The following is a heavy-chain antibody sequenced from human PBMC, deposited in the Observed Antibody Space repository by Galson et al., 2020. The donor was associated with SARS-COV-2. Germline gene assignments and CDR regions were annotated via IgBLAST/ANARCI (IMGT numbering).Heavy chain of an antibody. V-gene: IGHV2-26*01. J-gene: IGHJ4*02. CDR1: GFSLSNARMG. CDR2: IFSNDEK. CDR3: ARMPPAEYGGYFDY. Sequence: SGPTLVKPTETITLNCTVSGFSLSNARMGVSWIRQPPGKALEWLAHIFSNDEKSYRTSLKSRLTISKDTSKSQVVLTMTNMDPVDTATYYCARMPPAEYGGYFDYWGQGTLVTVSS. D-gene: IGHD2-15*01.